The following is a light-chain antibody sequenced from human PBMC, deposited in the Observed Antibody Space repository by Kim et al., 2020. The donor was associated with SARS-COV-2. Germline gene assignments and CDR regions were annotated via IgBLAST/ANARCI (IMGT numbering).Light chain of an antibody. V-gene: IGKV1-27*01. CDR3: QKYNSAPYT. Sequence: SASVVDRVTITGRASQGISNYLAWYQQKPGKVPKLLIYAASTLQSGVPSRFSGSGSGTDFTLIISSLQPEDVATYDCQKYNSAPYTFGQGTKLEI. CDR2: AAS. J-gene: IGKJ2*01. CDR1: QGISNY.